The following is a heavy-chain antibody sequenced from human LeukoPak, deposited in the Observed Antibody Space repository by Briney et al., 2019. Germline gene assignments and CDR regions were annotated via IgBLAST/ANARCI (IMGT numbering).Heavy chain of an antibody. Sequence: GGSLRLSCAASGFTFSSHWMSWVRQAPGKGLEWVANIKQDGTEYYYVDSVKGRFTIFRDNAKNSLYLQMNSLTAEDTAVYYCARGIQLWFYWGQGTLVTVSS. CDR2: IKQDGTEY. CDR3: ARGIQLWFY. CDR1: GFTFSSHW. J-gene: IGHJ4*02. D-gene: IGHD5-18*01. V-gene: IGHV3-7*04.